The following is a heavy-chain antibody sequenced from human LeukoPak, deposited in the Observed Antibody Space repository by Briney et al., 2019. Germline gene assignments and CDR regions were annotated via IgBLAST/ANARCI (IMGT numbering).Heavy chain of an antibody. V-gene: IGHV3-23*01. Sequence: PSETLSLTCTVSGGSISSYYWSWIRQPAGKGLEWISAISGSGRSTYYADSVKGRFKISRDNSKNTLYLQMNSLRADDTAVYYCAKNDGNLPYYYYYMDVWGKGTTVTVSS. J-gene: IGHJ6*03. D-gene: IGHD1-1*01. CDR1: GGSISSYY. CDR3: AKNDGNLPYYYYYMDV. CDR2: ISGSGRST.